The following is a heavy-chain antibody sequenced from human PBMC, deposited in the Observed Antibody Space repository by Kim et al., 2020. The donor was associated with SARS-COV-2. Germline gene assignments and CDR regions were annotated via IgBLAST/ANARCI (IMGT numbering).Heavy chain of an antibody. CDR2: FDPEDGET. J-gene: IGHJ6*03. CDR3: ATDRRWFDNPPYYYYMDV. V-gene: IGHV1-24*01. D-gene: IGHD3-9*01. Sequence: ASVKVSCKVSGYTLTELSMHWVRQAPGKGLEWMGGFDPEDGETIYAQKFQGRVTMTEDTSTDTAYMELSSLRSEDTAVYYCATDRRWFDNPPYYYYMDVWGKGTTVTV. CDR1: GYTLTELS.